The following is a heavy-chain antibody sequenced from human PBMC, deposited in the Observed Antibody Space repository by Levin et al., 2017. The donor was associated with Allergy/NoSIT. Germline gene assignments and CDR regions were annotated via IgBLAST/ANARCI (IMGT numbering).Heavy chain of an antibody. CDR2: IHYSGTT. CDR1: VGSMSSYY. CDR3: SRSSTNGLCYNY. J-gene: IGHJ4*02. D-gene: IGHD2-8*01. Sequence: ESLKISCPVSVGSMSSYYWAWIRQPPGKGLEWIGEIHYSGTTNYNPSLKSRVTISVDTSKNMFSLKMTSVTAADTAVYYCSRSSTNGLCYNYWGQGSLVTGSS. V-gene: IGHV4-59*01.